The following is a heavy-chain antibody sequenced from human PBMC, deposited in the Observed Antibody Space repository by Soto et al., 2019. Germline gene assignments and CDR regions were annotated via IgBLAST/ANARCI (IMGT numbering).Heavy chain of an antibody. D-gene: IGHD3-10*01. V-gene: IGHV4-34*01. CDR3: ASGGIRKTYYYGSGRRGYGMDV. Sequence: SETLSLTXAVYGGSFSGYYWSWIRQPPGKGLEWIGEINHSGSTNYNPSLKSRVTISVDTSKNQFSLKLSSVTAADTAVYYCASGGIRKTYYYGSGRRGYGMDVWGQGTTVTVSS. CDR2: INHSGST. CDR1: GGSFSGYY. J-gene: IGHJ6*02.